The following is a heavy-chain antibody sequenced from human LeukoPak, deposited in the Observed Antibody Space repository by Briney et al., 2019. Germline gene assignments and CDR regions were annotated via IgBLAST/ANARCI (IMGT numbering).Heavy chain of an antibody. CDR3: ARDSAGNDY. CDR2: IKQDGSEK. Sequence: GGSLRLSCEASGFTFSTYWMSWVRQAPGKGLEWVANIKQDGSEKYYVDSVGGRFTISRDNAKNSLYLQMNSLRAEDTAMYYCARDSAGNDYWGQGTLVTVSS. J-gene: IGHJ4*02. D-gene: IGHD6-13*01. CDR1: GFTFSTYW. V-gene: IGHV3-7*01.